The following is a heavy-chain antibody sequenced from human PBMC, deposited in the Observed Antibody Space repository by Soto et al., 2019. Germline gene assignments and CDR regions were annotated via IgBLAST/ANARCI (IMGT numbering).Heavy chain of an antibody. D-gene: IGHD2-15*01. CDR1: GSTFSNYI. Sequence: QLQLVESGGGVVQPGRSLRLSCAASGSTFSNYIMHWVRQAPGKGLEWVAFISYDGSNKDYADSVEGRFTISRDYSKNTLYLQLSSLRPEDTAVYYCAGGDNYYALGVWGQGTTVTVSS. CDR2: ISYDGSNK. CDR3: AGGDNYYALGV. J-gene: IGHJ6*02. V-gene: IGHV3-30-3*01.